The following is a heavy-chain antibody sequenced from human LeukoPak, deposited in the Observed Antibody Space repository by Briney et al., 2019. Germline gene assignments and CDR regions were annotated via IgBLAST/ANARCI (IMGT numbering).Heavy chain of an antibody. CDR1: GFTFSSYE. J-gene: IGHJ5*02. Sequence: GSLRLSCAASGFTFSSYEMNWVRQPPGKGLEWIGEINHSGSTNYNPSLKSRVTISVDTSKNQFSLKLTSVTAADTAVYYCARDLFTSSWYRWFDPWGQGTLVTVSS. CDR3: ARDLFTSSWYRWFDP. V-gene: IGHV4-34*01. CDR2: INHSGST. D-gene: IGHD6-13*01.